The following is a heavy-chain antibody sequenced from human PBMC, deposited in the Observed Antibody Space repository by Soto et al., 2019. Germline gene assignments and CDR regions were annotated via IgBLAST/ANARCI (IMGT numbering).Heavy chain of an antibody. J-gene: IGHJ4*02. CDR2: IYYTGRT. D-gene: IGHD3-22*01. CDR1: GGSVSSGSYY. V-gene: IGHV4-61*01. CDR3: ATMSSSGYPLDY. Sequence: QVQLQESGPGLVKPSETLSLTCIVSGGSVSSGSYYWSWIRQPPGKGLEWIGFIYYTGRTSYNPSLKSPVTISVDTSKNHFSLKLSSVTAADTAVYFCATMSSSGYPLDYWGRGTLVTVSS.